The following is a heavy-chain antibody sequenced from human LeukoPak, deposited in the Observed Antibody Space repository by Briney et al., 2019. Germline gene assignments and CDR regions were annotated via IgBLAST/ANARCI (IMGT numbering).Heavy chain of an antibody. V-gene: IGHV3-30-3*01. CDR3: AREIESMDV. J-gene: IGHJ6*02. CDR1: GFTFSSYA. Sequence: GGSLRLSCAASGFTFSSYAMHWVRQAPGKGLEWVAVISYDGSNKYYADSVKGRFTISRDNSKNTLYLQMNSLRAEDTAVYYRAREIESMDVWGQGTTVTVPS. CDR2: ISYDGSNK.